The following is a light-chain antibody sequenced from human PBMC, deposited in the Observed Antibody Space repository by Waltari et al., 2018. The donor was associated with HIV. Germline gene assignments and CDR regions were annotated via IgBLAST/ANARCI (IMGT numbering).Light chain of an antibody. CDR3: QQYNSDFYT. Sequence: IQITHSPSPFSSSVAYLVTITCRASQDVGNWLARYQQKSSKAPKLLIYKTSTLEYGVPSRFSGSASGTGFTLTIDSVQPDDFATYYCQQYNSDFYTFGQGTKLEIK. V-gene: IGKV1-5*03. CDR1: QDVGNW. J-gene: IGKJ2*01. CDR2: KTS.